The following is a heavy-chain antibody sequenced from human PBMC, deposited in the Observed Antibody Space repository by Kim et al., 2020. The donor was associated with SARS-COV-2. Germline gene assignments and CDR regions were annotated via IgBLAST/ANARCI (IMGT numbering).Heavy chain of an antibody. J-gene: IGHJ6*02. V-gene: IGHV3-66*01. CDR2: IYSGGST. CDR1: GFTVSSNY. D-gene: IGHD3-22*01. CDR3: AREYYYDSSGYPYYYYGMDV. Sequence: GGSLRLSCAASGFTVSSNYMSWVRQAPGKGLEWVSVIYSGGSTYYADSVKGRFTISRDNSKNTLYLQMNSLRAEDTAVYYCAREYYYDSSGYPYYYYGMDVWGQGTTVTVSS.